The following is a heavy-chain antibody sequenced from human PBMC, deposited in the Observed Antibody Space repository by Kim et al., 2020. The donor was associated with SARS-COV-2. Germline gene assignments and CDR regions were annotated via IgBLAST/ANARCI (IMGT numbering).Heavy chain of an antibody. D-gene: IGHD6-13*01. CDR3: AKAASSSWYPDS. Sequence: GGSLRLSCAAPGFTFNTFGMSWVRQAPGKGLEWVAYILGDGSVQFCADSVHGRCTVSRDTSKTTLYLHLNSLRTEDTAFYYCAKAASSSWYPDSWGQGTLVTVSS. J-gene: IGHJ4*02. CDR1: GFTFNTFG. CDR2: ILGDGSVQ. V-gene: IGHV3-30*02.